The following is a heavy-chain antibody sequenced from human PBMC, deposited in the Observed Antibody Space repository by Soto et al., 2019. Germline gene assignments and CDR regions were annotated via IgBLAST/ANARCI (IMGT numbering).Heavy chain of an antibody. D-gene: IGHD5-12*01. CDR2: IIPILGIA. V-gene: IGHV1-69*02. CDR3: AKHLPHHDNSGYDARDSYFDY. CDR1: GGTFSSYT. Sequence: RASVKVSCKASGGTFSSYTISWVRQAPGQGLEWMGRIIPILGIANYAQKFQGRVTITADKSTSTAYMELSSLRSEDTAVYYSAKHLPHHDNSGYDARDSYFDYWGQGTLVTVSS. J-gene: IGHJ4*02.